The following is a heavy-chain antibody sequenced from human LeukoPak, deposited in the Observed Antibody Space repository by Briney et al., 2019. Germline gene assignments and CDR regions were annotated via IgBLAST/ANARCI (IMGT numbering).Heavy chain of an antibody. CDR3: ARDLTAVAGYPYYYGMDV. CDR1: GFTFSSYS. Sequence: PGGSLRLSCAASGFTFSSYSMNWVRQAPGKGLEWVSSISSSSSYIYYADSVKGRFTISRDNAKNTLYLQMNSLRAEDTAVYYCARDLTAVAGYPYYYGMDVWGQGTTVTVSS. D-gene: IGHD6-19*01. CDR2: ISSSSSYI. J-gene: IGHJ6*02. V-gene: IGHV3-21*01.